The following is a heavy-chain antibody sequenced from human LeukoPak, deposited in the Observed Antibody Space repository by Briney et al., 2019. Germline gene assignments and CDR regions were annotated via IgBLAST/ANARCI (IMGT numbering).Heavy chain of an antibody. CDR3: ARDLVGIRVDFDY. V-gene: IGHV4-39*07. D-gene: IGHD2-15*01. J-gene: IGHJ4*02. CDR1: GGSISSYY. CDR2: IYYSGST. Sequence: SETLSLTCTVSGGSISSYYWGWIRQPPGKGLEWIGSIYYSGSTYYNPSLKSRVTISVDTSKNQFSLKLSSVTAADTAVYYCARDLVGIRVDFDYWGQGTLVTVSS.